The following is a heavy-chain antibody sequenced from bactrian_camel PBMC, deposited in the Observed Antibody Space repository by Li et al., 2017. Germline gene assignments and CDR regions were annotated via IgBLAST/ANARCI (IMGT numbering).Heavy chain of an antibody. CDR1: GYGYSSLC. CDR2: IDRDGRT. CDR3: MTGVLRKRGGRLVAPASGCVFGA. Sequence: VQLVESGGGSVQAGGSLRLSCAASGYGYSSLCVGWYRQAPGKERELVSSIDRDGRTSYQDSVKGRFTISQDLAKSTMDLVMNNLKLEDTAMYFCMTGVLRKRGGRLVAPASGCVFGAWGQGTQVTVS. D-gene: IGHD7*01. J-gene: IGHJ6*01. V-gene: IGHV3S53*01.